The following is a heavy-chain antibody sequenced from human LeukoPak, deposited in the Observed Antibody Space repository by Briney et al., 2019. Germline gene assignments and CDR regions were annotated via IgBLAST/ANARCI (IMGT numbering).Heavy chain of an antibody. CDR3: AKAAASYYYDSSGYF. V-gene: IGHV3-23*01. Sequence: GGSLRLSCAASGFTFTNYGMSWVRQAPGKGLEWVSGISGNGGTTYYADSVKGRFTISRDSSKNTLYLQMNSLRAEDTAVYYCAKAAASYYYDSSGYFWGQGTLVTVSS. J-gene: IGHJ4*02. CDR2: ISGNGGTT. CDR1: GFTFTNYG. D-gene: IGHD3-22*01.